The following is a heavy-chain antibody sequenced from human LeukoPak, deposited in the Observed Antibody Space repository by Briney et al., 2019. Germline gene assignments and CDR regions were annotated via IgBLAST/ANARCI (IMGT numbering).Heavy chain of an antibody. J-gene: IGHJ4*02. V-gene: IGHV3-7*01. CDR1: RFTFSAYW. CDR3: ARRGSSAWHFDY. CDR2: IKQDGSEK. D-gene: IGHD3-10*01. Sequence: GGSLRLSRAASRFTFSAYWLIWVRQAPGKALEWVANIKQDGSEKYYVDSVKGRFTISRDNAKNSLYLQMNSLRVDDTAVYYCARRGSSAWHFDYWGQGTLVTVSS.